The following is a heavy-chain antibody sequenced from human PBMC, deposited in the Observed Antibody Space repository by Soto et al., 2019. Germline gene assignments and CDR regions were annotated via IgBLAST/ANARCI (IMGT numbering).Heavy chain of an antibody. Sequence: QVQLVQSGAEVKKPGASVKVSCKASGYTFSSYDINWVRQATGQGLEWMGWMKPTSGNTGYAQKFQGRVTMTRDTSISTAYLELSSLRSEDTAVYYCVRSGYCPNGVCYFGAFDYWGQGTLVTVSS. V-gene: IGHV1-8*01. CDR3: VRSGYCPNGVCYFGAFDY. CDR2: MKPTSGNT. CDR1: GYTFSSYD. D-gene: IGHD2-8*01. J-gene: IGHJ4*02.